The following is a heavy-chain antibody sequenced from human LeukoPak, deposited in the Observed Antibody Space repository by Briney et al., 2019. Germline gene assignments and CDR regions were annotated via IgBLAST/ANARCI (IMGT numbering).Heavy chain of an antibody. CDR1: GYTFTGYY. Sequence: ASVKVSCKASGYTFTGYYMHWVRQAPGQGLEWMGWINPNSGGTNYAQKFQGRVTMTRDTSISTAYMELSTLRSDDTAVYYCARSKHDYGDIIDYWGQGTLVTVSS. D-gene: IGHD4-17*01. V-gene: IGHV1-2*02. J-gene: IGHJ4*02. CDR3: ARSKHDYGDIIDY. CDR2: INPNSGGT.